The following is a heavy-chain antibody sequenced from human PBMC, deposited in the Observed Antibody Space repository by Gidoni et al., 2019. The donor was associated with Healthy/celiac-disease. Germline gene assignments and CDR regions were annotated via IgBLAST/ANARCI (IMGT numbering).Heavy chain of an antibody. CDR1: GFTFSSYS. CDR2: ISSSSSYI. D-gene: IGHD3-22*01. V-gene: IGHV3-21*01. J-gene: IGHJ4*02. Sequence: EVQLVESGGGLVKPGGSLRLSCSASGFTFSSYSMNWVLQAPGKGLEWVASISSSSSYIDYADSEKGRFTISRDNDKNSLYLQMNSLRAEDTAVYYCARGILTSGYSGYYFDYWGQGTLVTVSS. CDR3: ARGILTSGYSGYYFDY.